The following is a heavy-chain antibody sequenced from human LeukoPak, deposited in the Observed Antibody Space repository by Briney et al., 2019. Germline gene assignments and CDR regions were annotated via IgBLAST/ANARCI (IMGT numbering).Heavy chain of an antibody. CDR2: IGLHGYPL. CDR3: ARKDFSSGSFTY. Sequence: GGSLRLSCAVSGFTFNIYYMSWIRQAPGKGLEWISYIGLHGYPLDYADSVKGRFTISRYNAQNSLYLDMSSLRAEDTAVYYCARKDFSSGSFTYWGQGTLVTVSS. J-gene: IGHJ4*02. V-gene: IGHV3-11*04. CDR1: GFTFNIYY. D-gene: IGHD3-22*01.